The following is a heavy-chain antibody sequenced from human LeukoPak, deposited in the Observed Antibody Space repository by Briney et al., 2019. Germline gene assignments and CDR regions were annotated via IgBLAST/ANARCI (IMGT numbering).Heavy chain of an antibody. Sequence: GGSLRLSCAASGFTFSNAWMTWVRQAPGKGLEWVSVFYVGGATYYADSVKGRFTISRDNSENTLYLQMKSLRAEDTAVYYCARGDGYNFFDYWGQGTLVAVSS. CDR2: FYVGGAT. CDR3: ARGDGYNFFDY. CDR1: GFTFSNAW. J-gene: IGHJ4*02. D-gene: IGHD5-24*01. V-gene: IGHV3-53*01.